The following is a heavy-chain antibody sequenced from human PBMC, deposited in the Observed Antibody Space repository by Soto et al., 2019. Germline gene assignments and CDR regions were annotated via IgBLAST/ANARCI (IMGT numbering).Heavy chain of an antibody. D-gene: IGHD3-10*01. CDR3: ARGGDAEDPHTIDY. CDR1: GGSISSGDYY. V-gene: IGHV4-30-4*01. Sequence: SETLSLTCTVSGGSISSGDYYWSWIRQPPGEGLEWIGYIYYSGSTYYNPSLKSRVTISVDTSKNQFSLKLSSVTAADTAVYYCARGGDAEDPHTIDYWGQGTLVTVSS. CDR2: IYYSGST. J-gene: IGHJ4*02.